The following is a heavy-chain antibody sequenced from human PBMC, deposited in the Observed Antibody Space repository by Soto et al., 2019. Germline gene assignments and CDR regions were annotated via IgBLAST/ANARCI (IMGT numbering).Heavy chain of an antibody. D-gene: IGHD6-19*01. CDR1: GGSISSSSYY. CDR2: IYYSGST. V-gene: IGHV4-39*01. Sequence: QLQLQESGPGLVKPSETLSLTCTVSGGSISSSSYYWGWIRQPPGKGLEWIGSIYYSGSTYYNPSLKSRVTISVDTSKNQFSLKLSSVTAADTAVYYCARHGNWQWLVQWWFDPWGQGTLVTVSS. CDR3: ARHGNWQWLVQWWFDP. J-gene: IGHJ5*02.